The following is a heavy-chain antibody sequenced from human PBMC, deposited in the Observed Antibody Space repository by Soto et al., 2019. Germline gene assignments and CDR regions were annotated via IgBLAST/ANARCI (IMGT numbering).Heavy chain of an antibody. D-gene: IGHD2-2*01. CDR1: GGTFSSYA. J-gene: IGHJ6*02. Sequence: QVQLVQSGAEVKKPGSSVKVSCKASGGTFSSYAISWVRQAPGQGLEWMGGIIPIFGTANYAQKFQGRVTITADESTSTAYMELSSLRSEDTAVYYCASNIVVVPAATNNYYYYGMDGWGQGTTVTVSS. CDR3: ASNIVVVPAATNNYYYYGMDG. CDR2: IIPIFGTA. V-gene: IGHV1-69*01.